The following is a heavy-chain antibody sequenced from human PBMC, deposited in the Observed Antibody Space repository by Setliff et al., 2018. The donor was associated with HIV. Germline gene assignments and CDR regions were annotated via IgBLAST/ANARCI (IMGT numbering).Heavy chain of an antibody. CDR2: LYTGGPT. Sequence: RLSCSVSGFSVSKTYMSWVRQPPRRGLEWVAVLYTGGPTYYTASVKGRFTISRDNYRDTLFLQMNDLRDDDTARYFCAKTMHGPGTYAFESWGQGTLVTVSS. J-gene: IGHJ1*01. D-gene: IGHD2-2*01. CDR3: AKTMHGPGTYAFES. V-gene: IGHV3-53*05. CDR1: GFSVSKTY.